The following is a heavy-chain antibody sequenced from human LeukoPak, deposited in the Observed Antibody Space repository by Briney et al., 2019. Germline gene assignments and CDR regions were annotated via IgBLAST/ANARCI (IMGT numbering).Heavy chain of an antibody. CDR1: GFTFSSFG. CDR2: ISYDGSNK. J-gene: IGHJ5*02. V-gene: IGHV3-30*19. CDR3: ASFDIVVVINPLDWFDP. Sequence: PGGSLRLSCAASGFTFSSFGMHWVSHAPGKGLEWVAVISYDGSNKYYADSVKGRFTISRDNSKNTLYLQMNSLRAEDTAVYYCASFDIVVVINPLDWFDPWGQGTLVTVSS. D-gene: IGHD3-22*01.